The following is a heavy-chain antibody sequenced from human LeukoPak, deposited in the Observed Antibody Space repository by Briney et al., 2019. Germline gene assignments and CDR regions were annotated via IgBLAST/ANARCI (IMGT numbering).Heavy chain of an antibody. CDR1: GYTFTGYY. Sequence: VASVKVSCKASGYTFTGYYMHWVRQAPGQGLEWMGWINPNSGGTNYAQKFQGRVTMTRDTSISTAYMELSRLRSDDTAVYYCARERRGYYNWFDPWGQGTWSPSPQ. CDR3: ARERRGYYNWFDP. J-gene: IGHJ5*02. CDR2: INPNSGGT. D-gene: IGHD3-22*01. V-gene: IGHV1-2*02.